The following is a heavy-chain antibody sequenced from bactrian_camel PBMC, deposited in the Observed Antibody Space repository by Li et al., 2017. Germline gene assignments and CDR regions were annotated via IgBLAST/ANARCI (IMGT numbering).Heavy chain of an antibody. CDR2: TIGSDGGT. D-gene: IGHD3*01. J-gene: IGHJ4*01. Sequence: VQLVESGGGSVQAGGSLRLSCVVSGFTASSYCMGFFRHAPGMGRDREAVATIGSDGGTTYRVSVKGRFTIHKDNAKKIVYLQMNSLKSEDTAVYSCAVYGGLRRICPRLDLFDSGHVPYRGQGTQVTVS. CDR1: GFTASSYC. CDR3: AVYGGLRRICPRLDLFDSGHVPY. V-gene: IGHV3S44*01.